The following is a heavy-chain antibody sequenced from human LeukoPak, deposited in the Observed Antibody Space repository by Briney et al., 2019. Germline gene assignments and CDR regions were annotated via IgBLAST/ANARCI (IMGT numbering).Heavy chain of an antibody. D-gene: IGHD6-19*01. CDR2: IYPDISDT. V-gene: IGHV5-51*01. Sequence: GESPKISCKGSGYSFTNYWIGWVRQMPGKGLEWMGIIYPDISDTRYSPSFQGQVTMSADKSISTAYLQWSSLQASDTAMYHCARNLDIAVAGYYFDYWGQGTLVTVSS. CDR1: GYSFTNYW. J-gene: IGHJ4*02. CDR3: ARNLDIAVAGYYFDY.